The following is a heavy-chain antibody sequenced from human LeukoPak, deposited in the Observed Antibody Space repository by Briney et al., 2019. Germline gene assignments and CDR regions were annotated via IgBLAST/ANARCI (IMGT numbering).Heavy chain of an antibody. Sequence: SQTLSLTCAISGDSVSSDRAAWLWIRQSPSRGLEWQGTTYYRSKWYIDYAVSVKSRMTINPDTSKNQFSLQLNSMTPEDTAVYNCTKGSFQGGFYYWGQGTLVTVSS. CDR2: TYYRSKWYI. CDR1: GDSVSSDRAA. CDR3: TKGSFQGGFYY. J-gene: IGHJ4*02. V-gene: IGHV6-1*01. D-gene: IGHD3-16*01.